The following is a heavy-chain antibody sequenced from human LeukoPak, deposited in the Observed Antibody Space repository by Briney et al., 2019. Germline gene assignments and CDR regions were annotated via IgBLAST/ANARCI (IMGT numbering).Heavy chain of an antibody. CDR3: ARDQPGTTGEVNWFDP. D-gene: IGHD1-1*01. V-gene: IGHV1-2*02. CDR2: INPNSGGT. CDR1: GYTFTGYY. Sequence: GASVKVSCKASGYTFTGYYMHWVRQAPGQGLEWMGWINPNSGGTNYAQKFQGRVTMTRDTSISTAYMELSRLRSDDTAVYYCARDQPGTTGEVNWFDPWGQGTLVTVSS. J-gene: IGHJ5*02.